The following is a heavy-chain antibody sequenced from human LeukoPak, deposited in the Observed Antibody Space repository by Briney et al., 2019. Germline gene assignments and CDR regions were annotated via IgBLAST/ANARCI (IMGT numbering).Heavy chain of an antibody. Sequence: GGSLRLSCAASGFTLSNYAMSWVRQAPGKGLEWVSSISDSGRDTYYADSVKGRFTISRDNSKNTLYVQMTSLRAEDTAVYYCAKDEGGSCSSARCYKWFDPWGQGTLVTVSS. CDR1: GFTLSNYA. J-gene: IGHJ5*02. CDR2: ISDSGRDT. V-gene: IGHV3-23*01. D-gene: IGHD2-2*02. CDR3: AKDEGGSCSSARCYKWFDP.